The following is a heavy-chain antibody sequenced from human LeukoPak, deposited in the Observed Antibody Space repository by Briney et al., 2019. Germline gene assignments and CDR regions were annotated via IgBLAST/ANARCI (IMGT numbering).Heavy chain of an antibody. J-gene: IGHJ3*02. Sequence: GGSLRLSCAASGFTFSSYAMSWVRQAPGKGLEWVSAISGSGGSTYYADSEKGRFTISRDNSKNTLYLQMNSLRAEDTAVYYCAKDGTGDIVVVVAARALAFDIWGQGTMVTVSS. D-gene: IGHD2-15*01. CDR1: GFTFSSYA. CDR2: ISGSGGST. V-gene: IGHV3-23*01. CDR3: AKDGTGDIVVVVAARALAFDI.